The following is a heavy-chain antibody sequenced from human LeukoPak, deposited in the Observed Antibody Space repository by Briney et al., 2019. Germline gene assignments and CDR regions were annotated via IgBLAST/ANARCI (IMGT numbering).Heavy chain of an antibody. V-gene: IGHV1-2*02. J-gene: IGHJ3*02. CDR2: INPNSGGT. CDR1: GYTFTGYY. Sequence: ASVKVSCKTSGYTFTGYYMHWVRQAPGQGLEWMGWINPNSGGTKYAQRFQGRVTMTRDTSMSTAYMELSRLRSDDSAVYYCARYFYDSSGSSNDAFDIWGQGTMVTVSS. D-gene: IGHD3-22*01. CDR3: ARYFYDSSGSSNDAFDI.